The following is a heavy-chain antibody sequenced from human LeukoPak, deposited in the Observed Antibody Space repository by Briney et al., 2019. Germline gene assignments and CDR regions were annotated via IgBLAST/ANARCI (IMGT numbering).Heavy chain of an antibody. J-gene: IGHJ4*02. D-gene: IGHD3-3*01. Sequence: GGSLRLSCAASGFTFSSYSVIWARQAPGKGLEWVSYVSSSGTTTYYADSVKGRFTISRDNGKNLVSLQMNSLRDEDTAVYYCARDHYDFWSGYQWDTFDYWGQGTLVTASS. V-gene: IGHV3-48*02. CDR3: ARDHYDFWSGYQWDTFDY. CDR1: GFTFSSYS. CDR2: VSSSGTTT.